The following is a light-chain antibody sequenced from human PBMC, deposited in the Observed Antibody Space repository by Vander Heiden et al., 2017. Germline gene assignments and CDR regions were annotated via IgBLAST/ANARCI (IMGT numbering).Light chain of an antibody. Sequence: DIPMPHSPSTLSASVGDRDLLPCRANQNISRWLDWYQQRPGKAPKLLIYNASNLESRVPSRCSGSGAGTELTLTISSLQPDDFETYHRQQYDTHSYTFGQGTKLEI. CDR3: QQYDTHSYT. J-gene: IGKJ2*01. CDR1: QNISRW. CDR2: NAS. V-gene: IGKV1-5*03.